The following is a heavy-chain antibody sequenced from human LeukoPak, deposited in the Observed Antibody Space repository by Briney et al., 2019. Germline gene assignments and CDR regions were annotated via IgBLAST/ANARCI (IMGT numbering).Heavy chain of an antibody. CDR2: IFRDGNT. CDR1: NYSISSGYY. D-gene: IGHD1-26*01. Sequence: SETLSLTCGVSNYSISSGYYWGWIRQSPGEGLEWIGSIFRDGNTYNNPSLKSRVTISVNTSKNQFSLKLASVTAADTAVYYCARQVGATLRYFHHWGQGTLVLVSS. CDR3: ARQVGATLRYFHH. V-gene: IGHV4-38-2*01. J-gene: IGHJ1*01.